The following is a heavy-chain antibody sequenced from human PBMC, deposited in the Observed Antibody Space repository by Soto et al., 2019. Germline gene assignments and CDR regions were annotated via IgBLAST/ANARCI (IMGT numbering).Heavy chain of an antibody. Sequence: SETLSLTCAVYGGSFSGYYWSWIRQPPGKGLEWIGEINHSGSTNYNPSLKSRVTISVDTSKNQFSLKLSSVTAADTAVYYCARGYRVATSKGGYYYYYMDVWGKGTTVTVSS. CDR3: ARGYRVATSKGGYYYYYMDV. D-gene: IGHD5-12*01. CDR2: INHSGST. J-gene: IGHJ6*03. CDR1: GGSFSGYY. V-gene: IGHV4-34*01.